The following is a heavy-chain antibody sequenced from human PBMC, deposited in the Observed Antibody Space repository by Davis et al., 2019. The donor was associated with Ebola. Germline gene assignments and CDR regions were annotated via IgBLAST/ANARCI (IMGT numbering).Heavy chain of an antibody. Sequence: PGGSLRLSCAGSGFTFSTYAMTWVRQAPGKGLEWVSRISGSGGDPHYADSVKGRFTISRDNSKNTLYMQMNSLRAEDTAVYYCAKQERAVTTKYFRHWGQGTLVTVSS. CDR2: ISGSGGDP. J-gene: IGHJ1*01. V-gene: IGHV3-23*01. CDR1: GFTFSTYA. CDR3: AKQERAVTTKYFRH. D-gene: IGHD4-17*01.